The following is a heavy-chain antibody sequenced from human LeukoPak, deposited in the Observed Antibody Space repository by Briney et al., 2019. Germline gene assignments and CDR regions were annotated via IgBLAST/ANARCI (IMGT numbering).Heavy chain of an antibody. Sequence: GGSLRLSCAAYGFTFSTYWMTWVRQAPGKGLEWVANIKEDGTKKYYVGSVRGRFTISRDNAKNSLYLQMDDLRADDTAVYYCARITLGVVTAHYFDYWGQGTLVTVSP. D-gene: IGHD3-3*01. V-gene: IGHV3-7*01. CDR2: IKEDGTKK. CDR1: GFTFSTYW. J-gene: IGHJ4*02. CDR3: ARITLGVVTAHYFDY.